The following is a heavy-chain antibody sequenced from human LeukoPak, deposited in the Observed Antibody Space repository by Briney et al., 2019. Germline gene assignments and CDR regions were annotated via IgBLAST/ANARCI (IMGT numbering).Heavy chain of an antibody. V-gene: IGHV3-21*01. Sequence: GGSLRLSCAASGFTFSSYSMNWVRQAPGKGLEWVSSISSSSSYIYYADSVKGRFTISRDNAKNSLYLQMNSLRAEDTAVYYCARFGQLLTTPFDYWGQGTPVTVSS. J-gene: IGHJ4*02. CDR2: ISSSSSYI. CDR1: GFTFSSYS. CDR3: ARFGQLLTTPFDY. D-gene: IGHD2-2*01.